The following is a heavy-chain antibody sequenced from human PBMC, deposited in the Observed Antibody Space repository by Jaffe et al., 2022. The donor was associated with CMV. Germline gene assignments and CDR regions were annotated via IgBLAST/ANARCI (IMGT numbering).Heavy chain of an antibody. D-gene: IGHD6-13*01. CDR1: GFTFSSYD. CDR2: IGTAGDP. J-gene: IGHJ6*03. V-gene: IGHV3-13*05. CDR3: ARGSREQQLVLGEYYMDV. Sequence: EVQLVESGGGLVQPGGSLRLSCAASGFTFSSYDMHWVRQATGKGLEWVSAIGTAGDPYYPGSVKGRFTISRENAKNSLYLQMNSLRAGDTAVYYCARGSREQQLVLGEYYMDVWGKGTTVTVSS.